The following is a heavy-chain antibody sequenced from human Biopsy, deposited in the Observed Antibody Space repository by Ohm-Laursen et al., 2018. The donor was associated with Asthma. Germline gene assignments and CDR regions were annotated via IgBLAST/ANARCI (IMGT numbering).Heavy chain of an antibody. Sequence: ASVRASCKTSGYTFNSAGITWGRQAPGQGLEWMGWISVYNGNTKVAQKLQDRVTMITDTSTSTAYMELSILRSDDTAVYFCARAVDYSHYYGIDVWGQGTTVTVS. D-gene: IGHD3-10*01. CDR1: GYTFNSAG. CDR2: ISVYNGNT. CDR3: ARAVDYSHYYGIDV. J-gene: IGHJ6*02. V-gene: IGHV1-18*01.